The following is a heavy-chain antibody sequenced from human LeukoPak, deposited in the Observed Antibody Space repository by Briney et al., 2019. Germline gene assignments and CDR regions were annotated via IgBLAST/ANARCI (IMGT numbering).Heavy chain of an antibody. V-gene: IGHV3-23*01. J-gene: IGHJ4*02. CDR3: AKGRGVYCSSTSCYRYFDY. Sequence: PGGSLRLSCAASGFTFSSYAMSWVRQAPGKGLEWVSAISGSGGSTYYADSVKGRFTISRDNSKNTLYLQMNSLRAEDTAVYYCAKGRGVYCSSTSCYRYFDYWGQGALVTVSS. CDR1: GFTFSSYA. D-gene: IGHD2-2*01. CDR2: ISGSGGST.